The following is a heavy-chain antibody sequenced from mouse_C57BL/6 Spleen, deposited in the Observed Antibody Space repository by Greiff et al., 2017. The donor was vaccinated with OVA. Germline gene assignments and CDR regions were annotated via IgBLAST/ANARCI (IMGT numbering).Heavy chain of an antibody. V-gene: IGHV1-61*01. Sequence: QVQLQQPGAELVRPGSSVKLSCKASGYTFTSYWMDWVKQRPGQGLEWIGNIYPSDSETHYNQKFKDKATLTVDKSSSTAYMQLSSLTSEDSAVYYCARRELGRGYFDYWGQGTTLTVSS. D-gene: IGHD4-1*01. CDR2: IYPSDSET. CDR3: ARRELGRGYFDY. J-gene: IGHJ2*01. CDR1: GYTFTSYW.